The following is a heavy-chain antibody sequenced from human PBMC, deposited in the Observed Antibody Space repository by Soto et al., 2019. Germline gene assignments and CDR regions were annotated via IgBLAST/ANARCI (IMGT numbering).Heavy chain of an antibody. CDR2: IYYSGST. Sequence: SETLSLTCTVSGGSISSYYWSWIRQPPGKGLEWIGYIYYSGSTNYNPSLKSRVTISVDTSKNQFSLKLSSVTAADTAVYYCARFRVDYDFWSGYYITGWFDPWGQGTLVTVSS. V-gene: IGHV4-59*01. CDR1: GGSISSYY. D-gene: IGHD3-3*01. CDR3: ARFRVDYDFWSGYYITGWFDP. J-gene: IGHJ5*02.